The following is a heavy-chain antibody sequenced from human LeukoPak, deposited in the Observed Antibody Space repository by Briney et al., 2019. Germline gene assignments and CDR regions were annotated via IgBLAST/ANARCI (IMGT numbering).Heavy chain of an antibody. CDR2: ISYNGSNK. V-gene: IGHV3-30-3*01. CDR3: ARGYSGYDMDAFDI. Sequence: GGSLRLSCAASGFTFSSYAMHWVRQAPGKGLEWVAVISYNGSNKYYADSVKGRFTISRDNSKNTLYLQMNSLRAEDTAVYYCARGYSGYDMDAFDIWGQGTMVTVSS. J-gene: IGHJ3*02. CDR1: GFTFSSYA. D-gene: IGHD5-12*01.